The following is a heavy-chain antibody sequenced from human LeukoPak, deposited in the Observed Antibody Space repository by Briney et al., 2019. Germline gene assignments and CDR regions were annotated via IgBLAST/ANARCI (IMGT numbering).Heavy chain of an antibody. Sequence: ASVKVSCKASGGTFSSYAISWVRQAPGKGLEWMGGFDPEDGETIYAQKFQGRVTMTEDTSTDTAYMELSSLRSEDTAVYYCETFITGGDYWGQGTLVTVSS. V-gene: IGHV1-24*01. CDR2: FDPEDGET. CDR3: ETFITGGDY. D-gene: IGHD7-27*01. J-gene: IGHJ4*02. CDR1: GGTFSSYA.